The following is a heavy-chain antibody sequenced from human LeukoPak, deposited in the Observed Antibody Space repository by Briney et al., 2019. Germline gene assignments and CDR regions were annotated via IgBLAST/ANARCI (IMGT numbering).Heavy chain of an antibody. CDR1: GGTFSSYA. CDR3: ARDHQSPDSSGYYYLAD. D-gene: IGHD3-22*01. V-gene: IGHV1-69*04. Sequence: SVKVSCKASGGTFSSYAISWVRQAPGQGLEWMGRIIPILGIANYAQKFQGRVTITADKSTSTAYMELSSLRSEDTAVYYCARDHQSPDSSGYYYLADWGQGTLVTVSS. J-gene: IGHJ4*02. CDR2: IIPILGIA.